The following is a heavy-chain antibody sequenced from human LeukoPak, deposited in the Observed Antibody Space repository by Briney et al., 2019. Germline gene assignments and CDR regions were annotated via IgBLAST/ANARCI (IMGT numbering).Heavy chain of an antibody. CDR1: GFTFSSYW. CDR2: VNGDGTST. J-gene: IGHJ4*02. CDR3: VRSRSSGSCYGYKDY. V-gene: IGHV3-74*01. Sequence: GGSLRLSCATSGFTFSSYWMHWVRQVPGKGLVWVSRVNGDGTSTSYADSVQGRFTISRDNAKNTLYLYMNSLRGDDTAIYFCVRSRSSGSCYGYKDYWGQGTLVTVSS. D-gene: IGHD2-2*01.